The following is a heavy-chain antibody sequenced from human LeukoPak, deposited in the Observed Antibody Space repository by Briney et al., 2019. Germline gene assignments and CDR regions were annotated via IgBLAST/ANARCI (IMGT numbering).Heavy chain of an antibody. CDR1: GFTFSGYA. J-gene: IGHJ5*02. Sequence: GGSLRLSCAASGFTFSGYAMHWVRQAPGKGLEWVTVISYDGTNKYYTDSVKGRFTISRDNSKNTLYLQMNSLRVEDTAVYYCSKATKVRGASNWFDPWGQGTLVIVSS. D-gene: IGHD3-10*01. V-gene: IGHV3-30-3*01. CDR3: SKATKVRGASNWFDP. CDR2: ISYDGTNK.